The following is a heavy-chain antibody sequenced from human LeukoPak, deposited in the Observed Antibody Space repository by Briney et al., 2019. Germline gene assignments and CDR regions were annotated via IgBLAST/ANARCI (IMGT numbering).Heavy chain of an antibody. V-gene: IGHV4-34*01. Sequence: SETLSLTCAVYGGSSSGYYWSWIRQPPGKGLEWIGEINHSGSTNYNPSLKSRVTISVDTSKNQFSLKLSSVTAADTAVYYCARRTSGYYGSGSYYRVNNWFDPWGQGTLVTVSS. CDR2: INHSGST. CDR1: GGSSSGYY. D-gene: IGHD3-10*01. CDR3: ARRTSGYYGSGSYYRVNNWFDP. J-gene: IGHJ5*02.